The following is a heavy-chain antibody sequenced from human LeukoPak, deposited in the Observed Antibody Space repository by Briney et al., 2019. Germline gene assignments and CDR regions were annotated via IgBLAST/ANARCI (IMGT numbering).Heavy chain of an antibody. CDR1: GFAFSSYS. D-gene: IGHD4-23*01. V-gene: IGHV3-30*04. J-gene: IGHJ4*02. Sequence: GGSLRLSCAASGFAFSSYSMHWVRQPPGKGLEWVAVISFDGSNKYYADSVKGRFTISRDNSKNTLYLQTNSLRTEDTAVYYCARGRYGGNWGELAYWGQGTLVTVSS. CDR3: ARGRYGGNWGELAY. CDR2: ISFDGSNK.